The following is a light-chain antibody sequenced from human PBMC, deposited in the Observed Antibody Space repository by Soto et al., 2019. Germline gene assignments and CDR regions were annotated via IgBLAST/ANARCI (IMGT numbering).Light chain of an antibody. V-gene: IGKV1-5*03. Sequence: DIQMTQCASTLSASVGDRSTTTGRASQTISSWLAWYQQKPVKSPKLLIYKSSTLKSGVPSRFSGSGSGTEFTLSISSLQPDDFATYYCHQYNSYWTFGQGNKVDI. CDR1: QTISSW. CDR3: HQYNSYWT. J-gene: IGKJ1*01. CDR2: KSS.